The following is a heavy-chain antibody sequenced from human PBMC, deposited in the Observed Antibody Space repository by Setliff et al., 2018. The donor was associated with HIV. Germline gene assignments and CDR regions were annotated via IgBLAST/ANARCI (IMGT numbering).Heavy chain of an antibody. D-gene: IGHD1-26*01. J-gene: IGHJ4*02. Sequence: GASVKVSCKASGYTFTRYFTHCVRQAPGQGLEWLGMINPSGGSTWYAQKFQGRVTMTGDTSTNTLYMELSSLRSEDTAVYYCARGWEGGMDYWGQGTLVTVSS. V-gene: IGHV1-46*01. CDR1: GYTFTRYF. CDR2: INPSGGST. CDR3: ARGWEGGMDY.